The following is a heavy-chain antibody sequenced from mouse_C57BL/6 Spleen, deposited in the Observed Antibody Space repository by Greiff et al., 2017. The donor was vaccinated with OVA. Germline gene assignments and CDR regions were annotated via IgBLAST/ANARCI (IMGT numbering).Heavy chain of an antibody. J-gene: IGHJ2*01. Sequence: VQLQQSGPELVKPGASVKISCKASGYAFSSSWMNWVKQRPGKGLEWIGRIYPGDGDTNYNGKFKGKATLTADKSSSTAYMQLSSLTSEDSAVYFCARSDYDYFDYWGQGTPLTVSS. V-gene: IGHV1-82*01. CDR2: IYPGDGDT. CDR1: GYAFSSSW. CDR3: ARSDYDYFDY. D-gene: IGHD2-4*01.